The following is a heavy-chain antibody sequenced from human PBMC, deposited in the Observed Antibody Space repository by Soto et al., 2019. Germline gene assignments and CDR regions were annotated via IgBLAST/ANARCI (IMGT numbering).Heavy chain of an antibody. D-gene: IGHD6-19*01. Sequence: GGSLRLSCAASGFTFSRYAMHWVRQAPGKGLEWVAVISYDGSNKNYADSVKGRFTITRDNSKNTLYLQMNSLRGEDTAVYYCARDPYSSGWYSATAGYYFDYWGQGTLVTVSS. J-gene: IGHJ4*02. V-gene: IGHV3-30-3*01. CDR2: ISYDGSNK. CDR3: ARDPYSSGWYSATAGYYFDY. CDR1: GFTFSRYA.